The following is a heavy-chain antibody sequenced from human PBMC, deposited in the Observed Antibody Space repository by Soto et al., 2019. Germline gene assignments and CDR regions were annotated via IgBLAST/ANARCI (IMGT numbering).Heavy chain of an antibody. Sequence: EVQLVESGGGLVQPGRSLRLSCAASGFTFDDYAMHWVRQAPGNGLEWVSGISWNSGSIGYADSVKGRFTISRDNAKNSLYLQMNSLRAEDTALYYCAKDISQGYYYYGMDVWGQGTTVTVSS. CDR2: ISWNSGSI. CDR3: AKDISQGYYYYGMDV. V-gene: IGHV3-9*01. J-gene: IGHJ6*02. CDR1: GFTFDDYA.